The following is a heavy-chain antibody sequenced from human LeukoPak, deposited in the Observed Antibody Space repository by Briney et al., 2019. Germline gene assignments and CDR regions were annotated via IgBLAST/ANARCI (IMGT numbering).Heavy chain of an antibody. CDR3: ARDLRRAVAGTGFVFGY. CDR1: GYTFSAYD. Sequence: ASVKVSCKASGYTFSAYDISWMRQAPGQGLEWMGWINPNSGGTNYAQKFQGWVTMTRDTSISTAYMELGRLRSDDTAVYYCARDLRRAVAGTGFVFGYWGQGTLVTVSS. D-gene: IGHD6-19*01. CDR2: INPNSGGT. J-gene: IGHJ4*02. V-gene: IGHV1-2*04.